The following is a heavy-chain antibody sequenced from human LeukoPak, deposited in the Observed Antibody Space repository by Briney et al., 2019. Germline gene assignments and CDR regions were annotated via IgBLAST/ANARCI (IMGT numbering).Heavy chain of an antibody. Sequence: GGSLRLSCAASGFIFSDYAMHWVRQAPGKGLVWVSRIISDGSTTDYADSVKGRFTISRDNAKNTLYLQMNSLRDEDTAMYYCTRDRARAGGEILDYWGQGTMVTVSS. CDR1: GFIFSDYA. J-gene: IGHJ3*01. CDR3: TRDRARAGGEILDY. D-gene: IGHD3-9*01. CDR2: IISDGSTT. V-gene: IGHV3-74*01.